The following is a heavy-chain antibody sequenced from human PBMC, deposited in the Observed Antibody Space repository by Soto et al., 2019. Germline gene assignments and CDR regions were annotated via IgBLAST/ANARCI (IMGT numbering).Heavy chain of an antibody. V-gene: IGHV1-46*01. D-gene: IGHD3-10*01. Sequence: QVQLVQSGTEVKKPGASVKVSCKASGYTFTTHYMHWVRQAPGQGLEWMGIINPNGGRTTYALKCQGRGTMTRDTSTNTVYVELTSLRSEDTAVYYCARAGENYGSGTFSPPLRYYFNSWGQGTLVTVSS. J-gene: IGHJ4*02. CDR3: ARAGENYGSGTFSPPLRYYFNS. CDR1: GYTFTTHY. CDR2: INPNGGRT.